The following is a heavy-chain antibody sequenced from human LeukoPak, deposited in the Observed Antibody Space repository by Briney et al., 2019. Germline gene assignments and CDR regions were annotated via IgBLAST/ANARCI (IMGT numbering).Heavy chain of an antibody. D-gene: IGHD2-21*01. CDR1: GFTFSSYS. Sequence: GGSLRLSCAASGFTFSSYSMNWVRQAPGKGLEWVSSISSSSSYIYYADPVKGRFTTSRDNAKNSLYLQMNSLRAEDTAVYYCARDALYCGGDCYPDYRGQGTLVTVSS. V-gene: IGHV3-21*01. CDR2: ISSSSSYI. J-gene: IGHJ4*02. CDR3: ARDALYCGGDCYPDY.